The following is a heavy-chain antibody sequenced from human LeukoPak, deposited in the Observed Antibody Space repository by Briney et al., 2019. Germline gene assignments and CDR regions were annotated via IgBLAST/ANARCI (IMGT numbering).Heavy chain of an antibody. D-gene: IGHD5-12*01. CDR2: ISSSSSYI. Sequence: GGSLRLSCAASGFTFSSYSMNWVRQAPGKGLEWVSSISSSSSYIYYADSVKGRFTISRDNAENSLHLQMNSLRTEDTALYFCARDAWRRAFNYGMDVWGQGTTVAVSS. J-gene: IGHJ6*02. CDR1: GFTFSSYS. V-gene: IGHV3-21*04. CDR3: ARDAWRRAFNYGMDV.